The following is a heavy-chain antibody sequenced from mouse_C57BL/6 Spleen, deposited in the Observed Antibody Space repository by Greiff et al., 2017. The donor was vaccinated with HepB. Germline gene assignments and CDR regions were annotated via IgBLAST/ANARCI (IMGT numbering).Heavy chain of an antibody. CDR2: IDPSDSYT. Sequence: QVHVKQPGAELVKPGASVKLSCKASGYTFTSYWMQWVKQRPGQGLEWIGEIDPSDSYTNYNQKFKGKATLTVDTSSSTAYMQLSSLTSEDSAVYYCARRAVVGYFDVWGTGTTVTVSS. D-gene: IGHD1-1*01. J-gene: IGHJ1*03. CDR3: ARRAVVGYFDV. V-gene: IGHV1-50*01. CDR1: GYTFTSYW.